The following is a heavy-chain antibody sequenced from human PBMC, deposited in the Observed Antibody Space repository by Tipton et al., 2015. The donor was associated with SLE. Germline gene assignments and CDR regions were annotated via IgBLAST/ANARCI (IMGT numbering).Heavy chain of an antibody. J-gene: IGHJ4*02. CDR3: EFKSTTEIASSY. Sequence: QSGPEVKKPGASVKVSCKASGYPFSTYGIAWVRQAPGQGLEWMGWISGDNGNTKYVQKFQDRVTMTTDTSTSTAYMELRSLRSDDTAVYYCEFKSTTEIASSYWGQGTLVTVSS. V-gene: IGHV1-18*01. CDR1: GYPFSTYG. D-gene: IGHD1-14*01. CDR2: ISGDNGNT.